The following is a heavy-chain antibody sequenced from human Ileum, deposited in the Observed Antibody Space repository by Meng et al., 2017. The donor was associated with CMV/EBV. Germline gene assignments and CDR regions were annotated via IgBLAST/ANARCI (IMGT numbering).Heavy chain of an antibody. D-gene: IGHD2-2*01. J-gene: IGHJ3*02. CDR2: IHYSGST. V-gene: IGHV4-61*01. Sequence: ESLKISCTVSGGSVSSGSYYWSWIRQPPGKGLEWIGYIHYSGSTNYNPSLKSRVTISVDTSKNQFSLKLSSVTAADTAVYYCARDCSSTSCADAFDIWGQGTMVTVSS. CDR3: ARDCSSTSCADAFDI. CDR1: GGSVSSGSYY.